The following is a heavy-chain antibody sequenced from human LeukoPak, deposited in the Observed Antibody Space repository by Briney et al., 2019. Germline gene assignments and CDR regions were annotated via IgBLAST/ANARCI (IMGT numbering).Heavy chain of an antibody. CDR1: GFTFSSYW. D-gene: IGHD5-12*01. CDR3: ARSGTRGDASDI. CDR2: IKQDGSEK. J-gene: IGHJ3*02. V-gene: IGHV3-7*03. Sequence: PGGSLRLSCAASGFTFSSYWMSWVRQAPGKGLEWVANIKQDGSEKYYVDSVKGRFTISRDNAKNSVYLQMNSLRVEDTAIYYCARSGTRGDASDIWGQGTMVTVSS.